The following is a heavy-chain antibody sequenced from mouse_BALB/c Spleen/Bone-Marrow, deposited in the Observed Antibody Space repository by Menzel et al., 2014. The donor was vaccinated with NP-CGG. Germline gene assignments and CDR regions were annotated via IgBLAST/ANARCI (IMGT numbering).Heavy chain of an antibody. CDR1: GYTFTSYN. Sequence: VQLQQSGAELVKPGASVKMSCKASGYTFTSYNMHWVKQTPGQGLEWIGAIYPGNGDTSYNQKFKGKATLTADKSSSTAYMQLSSLTSEDSAVYYCARDRLLSDYWGQGTTLTVSS. J-gene: IGHJ2*01. CDR3: ARDRLLSDY. D-gene: IGHD2-3*01. V-gene: IGHV1-12*01. CDR2: IYPGNGDT.